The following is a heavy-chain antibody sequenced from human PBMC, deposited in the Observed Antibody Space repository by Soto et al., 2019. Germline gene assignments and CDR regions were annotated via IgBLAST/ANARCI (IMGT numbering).Heavy chain of an antibody. CDR2: IYPGDSDT. CDR1: GYSFTSYW. J-gene: IGHJ6*02. V-gene: IGHV5-51*07. CDR3: ASALVITGTTYGMDV. Sequence: GESLKISCKGSGYSFTSYWIGWVHQMPGKGLEWMGIIYPGDSDTRYSPSFQGQVTISADKSIGTAYLQWSSLKASDTAMYYCASALVITGTTYGMDVWGQGTTVTVSS. D-gene: IGHD1-7*01.